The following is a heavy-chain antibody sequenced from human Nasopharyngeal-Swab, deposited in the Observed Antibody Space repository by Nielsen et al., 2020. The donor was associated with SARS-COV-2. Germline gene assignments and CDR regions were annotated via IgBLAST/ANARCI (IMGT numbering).Heavy chain of an antibody. CDR1: GFTFSSYS. V-gene: IGHV3-21*01. J-gene: IGHJ6*03. CDR3: ARGVGAYDLDYYMDV. CDR2: ISTRGTDI. Sequence: GESLKISCAASGFTFSSYSMKWVRPAPGKGLEWISAISTRGTDIYYADSVKGRFTISRDNARRSLFLQMTSLRAEDTAVYYCARGVGAYDLDYYMDVWGKGTTVTVSS. D-gene: IGHD5-12*01.